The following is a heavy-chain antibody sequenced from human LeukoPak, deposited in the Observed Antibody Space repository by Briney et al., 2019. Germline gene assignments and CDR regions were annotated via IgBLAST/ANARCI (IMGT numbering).Heavy chain of an antibody. Sequence: ASVKVSCKASGYTFTSYVISWVRQAPGQGLEWMGWISAYNGNTNYAQKLQGRVTMTTDTSTSTAYMELRSLRSDDTAVYYCARDVLMVYAIFRSGMDVWGQGTTVTVSS. D-gene: IGHD2-8*01. J-gene: IGHJ6*02. CDR3: ARDVLMVYAIFRSGMDV. V-gene: IGHV1-18*01. CDR2: ISAYNGNT. CDR1: GYTFTSYV.